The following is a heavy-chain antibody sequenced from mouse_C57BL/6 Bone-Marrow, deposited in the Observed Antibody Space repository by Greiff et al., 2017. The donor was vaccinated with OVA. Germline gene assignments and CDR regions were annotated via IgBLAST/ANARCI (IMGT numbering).Heavy chain of an antibody. V-gene: IGHV1-80*01. Sequence: VQLQQSGASVKISCTASGYAFSSYWMNWVKQRPGKGLEWIGQIYPGDGDTNYNGKFKGKATLTADKSSSTAYMQLSSLTSEDSAVYFCARGGGPDYWGQGTTLTVSS. J-gene: IGHJ2*01. CDR1: GYAFSSYW. CDR3: ARGGGPDY. D-gene: IGHD1-1*02. CDR2: IYPGDGDT.